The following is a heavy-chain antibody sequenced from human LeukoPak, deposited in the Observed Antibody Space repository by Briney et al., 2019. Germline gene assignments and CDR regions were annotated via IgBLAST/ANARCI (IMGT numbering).Heavy chain of an antibody. CDR1: GFTFSRYA. J-gene: IGHJ4*02. CDR3: ASGGGAYSYGYLDY. V-gene: IGHV3-30-3*01. Sequence: GGSLRLSCAASGFTFSRYAMHWVRQAPGKGLEWVAVISYDGSNKYYADSVKGRFTISRDNSKNTLYLQMNSLRAEDTAVFYCASGGGAYSYGYLDYWGWGTLVTVSS. D-gene: IGHD5-18*01. CDR2: ISYDGSNK.